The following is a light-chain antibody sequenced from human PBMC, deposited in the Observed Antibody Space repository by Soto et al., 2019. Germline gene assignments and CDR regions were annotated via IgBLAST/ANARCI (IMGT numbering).Light chain of an antibody. Sequence: EIVLTQSPCTLSLSPGERATLSCRAIQSVSSSYLAWYQQKPGQAPRLLIYGASSRVTGIPDRFSGSGSGTDFTLTISRLEPEDFAVYYCQQYGSSPQTFGQGTKVDIK. J-gene: IGKJ1*01. CDR3: QQYGSSPQT. CDR2: GAS. V-gene: IGKV3-20*01. CDR1: QSVSSSY.